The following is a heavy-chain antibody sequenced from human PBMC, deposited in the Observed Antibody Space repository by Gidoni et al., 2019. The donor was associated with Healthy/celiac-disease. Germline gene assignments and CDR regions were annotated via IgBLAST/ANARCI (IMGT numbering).Heavy chain of an antibody. CDR2: ISSSSSYI. CDR1: GFTFSSYS. J-gene: IGHJ4*02. CDR3: ASDPLGIHFGY. V-gene: IGHV3-21*01. Sequence: EVQLVESGGGLVKPGGSLRLSCAASGFTFSSYSMNWVRQAPGKGLEWVSSISSSSSYIYYADSVKGRFTISRDNAKNSLYLQMNSLRAEDTAVYYCASDPLGIHFGYWGQGTLVTVSS. D-gene: IGHD7-27*01.